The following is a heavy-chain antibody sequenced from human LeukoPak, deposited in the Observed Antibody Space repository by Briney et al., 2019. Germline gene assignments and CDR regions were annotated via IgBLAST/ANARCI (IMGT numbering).Heavy chain of an antibody. CDR3: AKAADIVVVVAAPIHTDY. CDR2: ISDIGGST. D-gene: IGHD2-15*01. CDR1: GFTFSSYG. Sequence: GGSLRLSCAASGFTFSSYGMSWVRQAPGKGLEGVSAISDIGGSTYYADSVKGRFTISRDNSKNTLYLQMNSLRAADTAVYYCAKAADIVVVVAAPIHTDYWGQGTLVTVSS. J-gene: IGHJ4*02. V-gene: IGHV3-23*01.